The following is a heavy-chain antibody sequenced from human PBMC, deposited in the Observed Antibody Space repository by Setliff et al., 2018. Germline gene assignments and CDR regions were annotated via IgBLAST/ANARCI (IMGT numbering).Heavy chain of an antibody. CDR1: GGSISSYY. Sequence: SETLSLTCTVSGGSISSYYWSWIRQPAGKGLEWIGHIYIGGSANYNPSLKSRVTTSIDTSKNQFSLKLNPVTAADMAVYCCAREQWLDPPGYYYMDVWAKGTTVTVSS. V-gene: IGHV4-4*07. J-gene: IGHJ6*03. CDR3: AREQWLDPPGYYYMDV. CDR2: IYIGGSA. D-gene: IGHD6-19*01.